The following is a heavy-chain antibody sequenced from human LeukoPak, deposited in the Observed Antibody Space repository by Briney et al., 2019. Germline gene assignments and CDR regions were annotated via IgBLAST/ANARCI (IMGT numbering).Heavy chain of an antibody. D-gene: IGHD6-13*01. CDR1: GDSISSYY. CDR2: INYSGRT. V-gene: IGHV4-59*08. J-gene: IGHJ6*04. Sequence: SETLSLTCTVSGDSISSYYWSWIRRPPGKGLEWIAYINYSGRTNYNPSLKSRVTISVDTSKNQFSLRLNSVTAADTAVYYCARHGSETSSPLDVWGKGTTVTVSS. CDR3: ARHGSETSSPLDV.